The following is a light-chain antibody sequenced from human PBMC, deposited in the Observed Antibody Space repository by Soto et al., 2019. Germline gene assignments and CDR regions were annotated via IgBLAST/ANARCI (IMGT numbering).Light chain of an antibody. J-gene: IGKJ1*01. CDR1: QSVSSN. CDR3: QQRINWPWT. CDR2: GAS. V-gene: IGKV3-15*01. Sequence: ELVMMQSPATLSVSPGERATLSCRASQSVSSNLAWYQQKPGQAPRLLIYGASTRATGIPARFSGSGSGTDFNITITSLEPEDFAVYYCQQRINWPWTFGQGTKVDIK.